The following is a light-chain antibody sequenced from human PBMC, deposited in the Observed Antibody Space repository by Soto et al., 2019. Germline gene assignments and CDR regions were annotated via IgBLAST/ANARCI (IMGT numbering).Light chain of an antibody. V-gene: IGKV3-20*01. J-gene: IGKJ1*01. CDR1: QSVSNSY. Sequence: EIVLTQSPGTLSLSPGERATLSCRASQSVSNSYLAWYRQKPGQAPRLLIYGASTRATGIPDRFSGSGSGTDFTLTISRLEPEDFAVYYCQQYGSSPRTFGQGTKVDI. CDR3: QQYGSSPRT. CDR2: GAS.